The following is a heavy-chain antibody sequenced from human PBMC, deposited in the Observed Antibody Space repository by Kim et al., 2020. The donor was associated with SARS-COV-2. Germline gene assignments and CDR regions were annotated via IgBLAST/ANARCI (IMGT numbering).Heavy chain of an antibody. J-gene: IGHJ4*02. Sequence: TYHSDAMKGRFTISRDKSESSLDLQMNSERDEDKAVYYCEKGERIVVDDWGQGTLVTVSS. D-gene: IGHD3-22*01. CDR2: T. V-gene: IGHV3-23*01. CDR3: EKGERIVVDD.